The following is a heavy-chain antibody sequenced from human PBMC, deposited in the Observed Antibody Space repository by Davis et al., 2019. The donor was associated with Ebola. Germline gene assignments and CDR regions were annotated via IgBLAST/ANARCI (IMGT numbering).Heavy chain of an antibody. CDR3: ARGGSSWYAETNWFDP. J-gene: IGHJ5*02. CDR1: GFIVSSNY. CDR2: IYSDGST. V-gene: IGHV3-53*01. D-gene: IGHD6-13*01. Sequence: GGSLRLSCAASGFIVSSNYMSWVCQAPGKGLEWVSVIYSDGSTYYADSVKGRFTISSDNSKNTLYLQRNSLRAEDTAVYYCARGGSSWYAETNWFDPWGQGSLVTVSS.